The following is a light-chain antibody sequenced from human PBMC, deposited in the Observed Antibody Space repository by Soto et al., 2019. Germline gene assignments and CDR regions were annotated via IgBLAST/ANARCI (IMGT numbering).Light chain of an antibody. CDR2: RNN. V-gene: IGLV1-47*01. CDR3: AAWDDSLSGWV. J-gene: IGLJ3*02. Sequence: QSVLTQPPSAPGTPGQRVTISCSGSSSNIGSNYVYWYQQLPGTAPKLLIYRNNQRPSGVPDRFSGSKSGTSASLAISGLRSEDEADYFCAAWDDSLSGWVFGGGTKQTVL. CDR1: SSNIGSNY.